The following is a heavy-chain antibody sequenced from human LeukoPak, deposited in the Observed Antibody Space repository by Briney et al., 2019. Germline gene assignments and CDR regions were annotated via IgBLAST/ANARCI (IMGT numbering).Heavy chain of an antibody. Sequence: ASVKVSCKASGYTFTGYYMHWVRQAPGQGLGWMGRINPNSGGTNYAQKFQGRVTMTRDTSISTAYMELSRLRSDDTAVYYCARGGYSSSSTGDYWGQGTLVTVSS. D-gene: IGHD6-6*01. J-gene: IGHJ4*02. CDR2: INPNSGGT. CDR3: ARGGYSSSSTGDY. CDR1: GYTFTGYY. V-gene: IGHV1-2*06.